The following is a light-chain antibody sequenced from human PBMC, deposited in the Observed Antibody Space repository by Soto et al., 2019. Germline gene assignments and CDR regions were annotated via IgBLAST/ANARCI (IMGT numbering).Light chain of an antibody. V-gene: IGLV3-21*02. Sequence: SYELTQPPSVSVAPGQTARITCGGNNIGSKSVHWYQQKPGQAPVLVVYDDSDRPSGIPERFSGSNSGNTATLTISRVEAGDEAEYYCQAWDTSSDHVIFGGGTKVTVL. CDR2: DDS. J-gene: IGLJ2*01. CDR3: QAWDTSSDHVI. CDR1: NIGSKS.